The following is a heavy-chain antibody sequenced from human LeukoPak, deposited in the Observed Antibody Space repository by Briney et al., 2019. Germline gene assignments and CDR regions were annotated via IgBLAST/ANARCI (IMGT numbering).Heavy chain of an antibody. CDR3: AKGLMTTVTPLGY. V-gene: IGHV3-30*02. J-gene: IGHJ4*02. D-gene: IGHD4-17*01. CDR2: TRYDGSNE. CDR1: GFTFSNYG. Sequence: GGSLTLSCAASGFTFSNYGMHWVRQAPGKGLEWVAFTRYDGSNEHYSDSVKGRFTISRDNSKNTLYLQMNSLRAEDTAVYSCAKGLMTTVTPLGYWGQGTLVTVSS.